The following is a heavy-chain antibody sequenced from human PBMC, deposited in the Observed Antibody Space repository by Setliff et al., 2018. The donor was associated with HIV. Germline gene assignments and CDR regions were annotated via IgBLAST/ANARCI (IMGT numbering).Heavy chain of an antibody. Sequence: ASVKVSCKASGYTFTNYGISWVRQAPGQGLEWMGWISAYNGNTNYAQKFQGRVTMTTDTSTRTAYMELRSLRSDDTAVYYCARGRNYDSSGYGDYYYYMDVWGKGTTVTVSS. J-gene: IGHJ6*03. CDR2: ISAYNGNT. CDR3: ARGRNYDSSGYGDYYYYMDV. D-gene: IGHD3-22*01. CDR1: GYTFTNYG. V-gene: IGHV1-18*01.